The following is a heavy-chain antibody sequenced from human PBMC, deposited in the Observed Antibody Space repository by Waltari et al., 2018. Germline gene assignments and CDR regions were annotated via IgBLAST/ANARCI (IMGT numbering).Heavy chain of an antibody. V-gene: IGHV4-4*07. CDR1: GASIDNYY. CDR2: IYSSGFP. CDR3: ARDLSEGWFGDQSPLGY. Sequence: QVQLQESGPGRVKPSETLSLTCTVSGASIDNYYWNWIRQPAGKGLEWIGRIYSSGFPNYTPPLESRVTMSVDTSKTQLSLEVRSVTAADTAVYYCARDLSEGWFGDQSPLGYWGQGTVVTVSA. J-gene: IGHJ4*02. D-gene: IGHD3-10*01.